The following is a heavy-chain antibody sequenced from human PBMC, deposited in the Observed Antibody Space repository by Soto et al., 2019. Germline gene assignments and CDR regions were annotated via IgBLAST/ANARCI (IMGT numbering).Heavy chain of an antibody. CDR1: GFTFSNAW. J-gene: IGHJ4*02. CDR3: TTYDYYDSSGYLPRSDY. Sequence: GGSLRLSCAASGFTFSNAWMSWVRQAPGKGLEWVGRIKSKTDGGTTDYAAPVKGRFTISRDDSKNTLYLQMNSLKTEDTAVYYCTTYDYYDSSGYLPRSDYWGQGTLVTVSS. D-gene: IGHD3-22*01. CDR2: IKSKTDGGTT. V-gene: IGHV3-15*01.